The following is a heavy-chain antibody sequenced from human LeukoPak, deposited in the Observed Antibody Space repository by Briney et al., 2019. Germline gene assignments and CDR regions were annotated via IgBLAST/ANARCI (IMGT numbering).Heavy chain of an antibody. CDR3: ASFDFWSGYYRDY. V-gene: IGHV4-59*01. CDR2: IYYSGST. CDR1: GGSISSYY. D-gene: IGHD3-3*01. Sequence: SETLSLTCTVSGGSISSYYWSRIRQPPGKGLERIGYIYYSGSTNYNPSLKSRVTISVDTSKNQFSLKLSSVTAADTAVYYCASFDFWSGYYRDYWGQGTLVTVSS. J-gene: IGHJ4*02.